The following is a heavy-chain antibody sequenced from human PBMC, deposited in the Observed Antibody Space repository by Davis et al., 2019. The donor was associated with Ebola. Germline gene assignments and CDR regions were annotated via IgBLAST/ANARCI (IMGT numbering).Heavy chain of an antibody. J-gene: IGHJ4*02. CDR2: ISGSGATT. Sequence: GESLKISCAASGFTFGSHDMNWVRQAPGKGLEWVSTISGSGATTYYADSVRGRFTISRDNSKNTLYLQMNNLRVDDTAIYYCAKIFFGTRAIDYGDYWGQGTLVTVSS. V-gene: IGHV3-23*01. D-gene: IGHD3-3*01. CDR1: GFTFGSHD. CDR3: AKIFFGTRAIDYGDY.